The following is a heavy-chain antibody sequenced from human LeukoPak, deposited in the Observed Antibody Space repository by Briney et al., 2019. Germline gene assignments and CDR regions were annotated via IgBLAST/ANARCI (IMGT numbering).Heavy chain of an antibody. J-gene: IGHJ4*02. CDR3: AKVPQWALTSSFDS. V-gene: IGHV3-23*01. Sequence: GGSLRLSCAASGFTLSSYAMSGVRRAPGKGREWVSAISGRGGSTYYADSVKRRFTISRDNSKNTLYLKMSSLRAEEKAVYYCAKVPQWALTSSFDSWGQGTLVTVSS. CDR2: ISGRGGST. CDR1: GFTLSSYA. D-gene: IGHD1-26*01.